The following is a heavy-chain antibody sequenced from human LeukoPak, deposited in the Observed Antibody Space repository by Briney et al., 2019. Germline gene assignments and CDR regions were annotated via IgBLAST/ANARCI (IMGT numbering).Heavy chain of an antibody. J-gene: IGHJ4*02. D-gene: IGHD3-10*01. CDR1: GFTFTSYG. V-gene: IGHV3-30*02. CDR3: ANAFGELIY. Sequence: PGGSLRLSCAPSGFTFTSYGMHWVRQAPGKGLEWVAFIRYDGSSTYYADSVMGRFTISRDNAKNTLYLQMNSLRAEDTAVYYCANAFGELIYWGQGTLVTVSS. CDR2: IRYDGSST.